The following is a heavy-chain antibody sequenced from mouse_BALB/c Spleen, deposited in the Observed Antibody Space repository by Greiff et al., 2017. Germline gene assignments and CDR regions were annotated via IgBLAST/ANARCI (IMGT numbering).Heavy chain of an antibody. D-gene: IGHD1-1*01. V-gene: IGHV1S126*01. J-gene: IGHJ2*01. CDR3: ARVGTTVVGVFDY. CDR2: IDPSDSET. Sequence: QVQLKESGPQLVRPGASVKISCKASGYSFTSYWMHWVKQRPGQGLEWIGMIDPSDSETRLNQKFKDKATLTVDKSSSTAYMQLSSPTSEDSAVYYCARVGTTVVGVFDYWGQGTTLTVSS. CDR1: GYSFTSYW.